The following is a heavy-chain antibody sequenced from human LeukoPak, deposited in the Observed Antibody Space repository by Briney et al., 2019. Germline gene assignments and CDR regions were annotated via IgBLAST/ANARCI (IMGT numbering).Heavy chain of an antibody. CDR3: ARAGAGNEYVGLFDY. V-gene: IGHV4-59*01. Sequence: SETLSLTCTVSGGSMSSYYWIWIRQPPGKGLEWIGYIYYTGSINYNPSLKGRVTISVDTSKNQFSLKLSSVTAADTAVYYCARAGAGNEYVGLFDYWGQGTLVTVSS. CDR1: GGSMSSYY. D-gene: IGHD3-16*01. J-gene: IGHJ4*02. CDR2: IYYTGSI.